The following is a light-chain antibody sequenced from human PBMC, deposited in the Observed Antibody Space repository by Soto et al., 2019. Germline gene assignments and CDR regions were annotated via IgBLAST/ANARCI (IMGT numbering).Light chain of an antibody. J-gene: IGLJ1*01. CDR3: VSKPSSSSYV. CDR1: TSDVGGYNY. CDR2: EIS. V-gene: IGLV2-14*01. Sequence: QSALTQPASVSGSPGQSITISCTGTTSDVGGYNYVSWYQQHPGKVPKLLIHEISNRPSGVSNRFSGSKSGNPASLTISGLQAEDEAYYSCVSKPSSSSYVFGAGTKVTVL.